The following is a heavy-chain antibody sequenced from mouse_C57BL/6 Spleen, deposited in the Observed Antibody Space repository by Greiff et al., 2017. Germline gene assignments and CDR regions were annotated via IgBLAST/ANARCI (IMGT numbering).Heavy chain of an antibody. CDR2: FHPYNDDT. J-gene: IGHJ2*01. V-gene: IGHV1-47*01. Sequence: VQLQQSGAELVKPGASVKMSCKASGYTFPPYPIEWMKQNHGKSLEWIGNFHPYNDDTKYNEKFKGKATLTVEKSSSTVYLELSRLTSDDSAVYYCALNYYGSSSFDYWGQGTTLTVSS. CDR3: ALNYYGSSSFDY. D-gene: IGHD1-1*01. CDR1: GYTFPPYP.